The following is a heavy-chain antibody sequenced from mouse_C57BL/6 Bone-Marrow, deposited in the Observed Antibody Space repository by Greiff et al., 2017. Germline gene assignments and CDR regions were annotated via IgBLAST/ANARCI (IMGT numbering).Heavy chain of an antibody. V-gene: IGHV2-6-1*01. Sequence: VKLVESGPGLVAPSQSLSITCTVSGFSLTSYGVHWVRQPPGKGLEWLVVIWSDGSTTYNSALKSRLSISKDNSKSQVFLKMNSLQTDDTAMYYCARHGDYGYDVFAYWGQGTLVTVSA. D-gene: IGHD2-2*01. J-gene: IGHJ3*01. CDR1: GFSLTSYG. CDR2: IWSDGST. CDR3: ARHGDYGYDVFAY.